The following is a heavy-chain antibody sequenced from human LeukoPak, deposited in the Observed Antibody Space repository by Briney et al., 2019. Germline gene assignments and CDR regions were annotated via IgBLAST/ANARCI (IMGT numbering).Heavy chain of an antibody. V-gene: IGHV4-59*01. CDR1: GGSISSYY. CDR2: IYYGGST. Sequence: SETLSLTCTVSGGSISSYYWSWIRQPPGKGLEWIGYIYYGGSTNYNPSLKSRVTISVDTSKNQFSLKLSSVTAAGTAVYYCASSPIAVVGTGWFDPWGQGTLVTVSS. D-gene: IGHD6-19*01. J-gene: IGHJ5*02. CDR3: ASSPIAVVGTGWFDP.